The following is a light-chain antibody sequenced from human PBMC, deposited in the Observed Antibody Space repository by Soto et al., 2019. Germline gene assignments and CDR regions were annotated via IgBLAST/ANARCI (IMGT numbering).Light chain of an antibody. CDR3: QQSYSIPSIT. V-gene: IGKV1-39*01. J-gene: IGKJ5*01. CDR1: QSISSY. Sequence: EIPLTPSPSSLSASVGDRVTITCRASQSISSYLNWYQHKPGKAPKLLIYAASSLQSGVPSRFIGSGSGTDFTLTISSLQPEDFATYYCQQSYSIPSITFGQGTRLDIK. CDR2: AAS.